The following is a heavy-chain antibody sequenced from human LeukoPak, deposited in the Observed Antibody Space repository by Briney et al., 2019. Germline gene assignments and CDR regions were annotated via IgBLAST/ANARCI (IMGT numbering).Heavy chain of an antibody. D-gene: IGHD5-24*01. J-gene: IGHJ4*02. Sequence: GGSLRLSCAASGFTVSTNYMSWVRQAPGKGLELVSVIYGGGSTYYADSVKGRFTISRDNSKNTLYLQMNSLRAEDTAIYYCARDRDGYNPFDYWGQGTLVTVSS. CDR2: IYGGGST. V-gene: IGHV3-53*01. CDR1: GFTVSTNY. CDR3: ARDRDGYNPFDY.